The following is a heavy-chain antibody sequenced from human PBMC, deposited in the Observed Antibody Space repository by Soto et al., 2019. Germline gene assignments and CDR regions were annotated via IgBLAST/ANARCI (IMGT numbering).Heavy chain of an antibody. CDR3: ARGLGYYDGFDP. CDR1: GGSISSGGYY. V-gene: IGHV4-31*03. Sequence: QVQLQESGPGLVKPSQTLSLTCTVSGGSISSGGYYWSWIRQHPGKGLEWIGYVYYSENAIYNPSLKSRVTMSVDTSKNQFSLKLSSVTAADTAVYYCARGLGYYDGFDPWGQGTLVTVSS. D-gene: IGHD3-3*01. J-gene: IGHJ5*02. CDR2: VYYSENA.